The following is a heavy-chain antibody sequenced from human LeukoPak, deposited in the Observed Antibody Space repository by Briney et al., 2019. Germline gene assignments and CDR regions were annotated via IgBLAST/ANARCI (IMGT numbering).Heavy chain of an antibody. V-gene: IGHV1-8*01. J-gene: IGHJ3*02. D-gene: IGHD6-19*01. CDR2: MNPNSGNT. Sequence: ASVKVSRKASGYTFTSYDINWVRQATGQGLEWMGWMNPNSGNTGYAQKFQGRVTMTRNTSISTAYMELSSLRSEDTAVYYCASNVAVAGAFDTWGQGTMVTVSS. CDR3: ASNVAVAGAFDT. CDR1: GYTFTSYD.